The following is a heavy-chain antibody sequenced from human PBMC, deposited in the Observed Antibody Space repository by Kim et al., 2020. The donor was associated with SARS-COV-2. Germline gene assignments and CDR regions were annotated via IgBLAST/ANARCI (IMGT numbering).Heavy chain of an antibody. J-gene: IGHJ6*02. D-gene: IGHD3-16*01. V-gene: IGHV3-66*01. Sequence: GRFTISRDNSKNTRYLQMNSLRAEDTAVYYCERARRGVGYWGRFYGMDVWGQGTTVTVSS. CDR3: ERARRGVGYWGRFYGMDV.